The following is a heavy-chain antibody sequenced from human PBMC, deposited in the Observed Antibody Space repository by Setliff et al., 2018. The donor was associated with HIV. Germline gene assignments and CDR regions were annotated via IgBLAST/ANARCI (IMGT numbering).Heavy chain of an antibody. CDR2: IAPNLRMP. CDR1: GGTFNTYP. J-gene: IGHJ3*01. D-gene: IGHD3-9*01. CDR3: AREKSPVLEYFDWLKPRHVFDV. Sequence: ASVKVSCKTSGGTFNTYPIAWVRQAPGQGLEWMGGIAPNLRMPNYIQKFKGRLTITADESTSTVYMELTNLRSEDTAMYYCAREKSPVLEYFDWLKPRHVFDVWGKGTVVTVS. V-gene: IGHV1-69*10.